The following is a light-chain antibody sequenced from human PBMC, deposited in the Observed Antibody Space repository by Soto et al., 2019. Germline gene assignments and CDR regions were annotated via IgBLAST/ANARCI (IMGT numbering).Light chain of an antibody. CDR1: QSVSSN. CDR2: GAS. Sequence: EIVMTQSPATLSVSPGERATLSCRASQSVSSNLAWYQQKPGQAPRLLIYGASTRATGIPARFSGSGSETEFKLTISSLQSEDFAVYYCQQYNNWPGTFGQGTKVEIK. J-gene: IGKJ1*01. V-gene: IGKV3-15*01. CDR3: QQYNNWPGT.